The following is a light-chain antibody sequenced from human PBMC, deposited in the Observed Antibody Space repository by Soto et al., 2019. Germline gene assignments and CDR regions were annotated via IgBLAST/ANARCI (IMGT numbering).Light chain of an antibody. CDR1: QSVSSN. CDR3: QQYNNWPRT. V-gene: IGKV3-15*01. J-gene: IGKJ1*01. Sequence: EIVMTQSPATLSVSPGERATLSCRASQSVSSNLAWYQHKPGQAPMLLIYGASTRATGIPARFSGRGSGTEFTITISSLQSEDFAVYYCQQYNNWPRTFGQGTKVEIK. CDR2: GAS.